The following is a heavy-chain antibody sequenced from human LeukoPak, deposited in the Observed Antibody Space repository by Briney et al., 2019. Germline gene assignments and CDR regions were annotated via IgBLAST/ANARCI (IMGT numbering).Heavy chain of an antibody. J-gene: IGHJ4*02. V-gene: IGHV4-38-2*01. CDR3: ARGWDYDSSEPHEY. D-gene: IGHD3-22*01. Sequence: PSETLSLTCDVSSYSISSGYYWAWVRQPPGKGLEWIGAINHSGRTYYNPSLKSRVTISVDTCKNQFSLKMTSVTAADTALYYCARGWDYDSSEPHEYWGQGTLVTVSS. CDR2: INHSGRT. CDR1: SYSISSGYY.